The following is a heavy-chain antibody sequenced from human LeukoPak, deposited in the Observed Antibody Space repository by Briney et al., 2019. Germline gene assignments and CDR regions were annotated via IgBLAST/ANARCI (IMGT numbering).Heavy chain of an antibody. V-gene: IGHV4-34*01. CDR2: INHSGST. CDR1: GGSFSGYY. D-gene: IGHD6-19*01. J-gene: IGHJ2*01. Sequence: SETLSLTCAVYGGSFSGYYWSWIRQPPGKGLEWIGEINHSGSTNYNPSLKSPLTISGDTSINQFSLKLSSVTAADTAVYYCARGPTAVAGWKYFDLWGRGTLVTVSS. CDR3: ARGPTAVAGWKYFDL.